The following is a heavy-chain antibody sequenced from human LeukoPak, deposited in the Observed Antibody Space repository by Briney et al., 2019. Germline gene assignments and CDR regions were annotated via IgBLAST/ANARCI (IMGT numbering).Heavy chain of an antibody. CDR2: IHYSGST. D-gene: IGHD3-10*01. V-gene: IGHV4-59*01. CDR3: ARVEEGYGSGRRENYYYYYMDV. Sequence: SETLSLTCSVSGGSISNYYWSWIRQPPGKGLEWIGYIHYSGSTNYNRSLKSRVTISVDTSKNQFSLKLSSVTAADTAGYYCARVEEGYGSGRRENYYYYYMDVWGKGTTVTISS. J-gene: IGHJ6*03. CDR1: GGSISNYY.